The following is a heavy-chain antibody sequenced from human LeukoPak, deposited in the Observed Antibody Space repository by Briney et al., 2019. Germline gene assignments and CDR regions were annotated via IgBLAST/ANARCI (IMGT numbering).Heavy chain of an antibody. CDR1: GGSFTDYY. CDR2: INHSGIT. J-gene: IGHJ3*02. V-gene: IGHV4-34*01. D-gene: IGHD1-26*01. Sequence: TPSETLSLTCAVYGGSFTDYYWNWIRQPPGKGLEWIGEINHSGITHYNPSLKSRVTISADTSKNQFSLKLNSVTAADTAFYYCARYIVSYPHDAFDIWGQGTMVTVSS. CDR3: ARYIVSYPHDAFDI.